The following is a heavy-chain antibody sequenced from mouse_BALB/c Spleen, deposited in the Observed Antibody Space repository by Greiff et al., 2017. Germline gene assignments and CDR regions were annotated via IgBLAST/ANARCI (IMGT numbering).Heavy chain of an antibody. Sequence: VQLQQSGAELAKPGASVKMSCKASGYTFTSYWMHWVKQRPGQGLEWIGYINPSTGYTEYNQKFKDKATLTADKSSSTAYMQLSSLISEDSAVYYCANPLIYYYGSSGEGFAYWGQGTLVTVSA. J-gene: IGHJ3*01. D-gene: IGHD1-1*01. CDR1: GYTFTSYW. CDR2: INPSTGYT. V-gene: IGHV1-7*01. CDR3: ANPLIYYYGSSGEGFAY.